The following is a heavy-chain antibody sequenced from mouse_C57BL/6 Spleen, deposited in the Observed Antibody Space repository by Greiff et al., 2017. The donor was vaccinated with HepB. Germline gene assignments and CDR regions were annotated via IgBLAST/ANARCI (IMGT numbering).Heavy chain of an antibody. Sequence: EVKLQESGPELVKPGASVKIPCKASGYTFTDYNMDWVKQSHGKSLEWIGDINPNNGGTIYNQKFKGKATLTVDKSSSTAYMELRSLTSEDTAVYYCAREIYYGSSPFAYWGQGTLVTVSA. CDR3: AREIYYGSSPFAY. CDR2: INPNNGGT. J-gene: IGHJ3*01. CDR1: GYTFTDYN. V-gene: IGHV1-18*01. D-gene: IGHD1-1*01.